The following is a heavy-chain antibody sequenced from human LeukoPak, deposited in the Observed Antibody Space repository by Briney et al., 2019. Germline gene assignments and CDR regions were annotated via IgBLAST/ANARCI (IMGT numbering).Heavy chain of an antibody. CDR3: ARGRVSEAFDI. CDR1: GFTFSSYW. CDR2: INTDGSST. J-gene: IGHJ3*02. V-gene: IGHV3-74*01. D-gene: IGHD2-8*01. Sequence: GGSLRLSCAASGFTFSSYWMHWVRQAPGKGLVWVSRINTDGSSTSYADSVKGRFTISRDNAKNTLYLQMNSLRAEDTAVYYCARGRVSEAFDIWGQGTMVTVSS.